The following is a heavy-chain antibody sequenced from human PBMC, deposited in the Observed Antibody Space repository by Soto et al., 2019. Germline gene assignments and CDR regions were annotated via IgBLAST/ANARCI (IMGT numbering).Heavy chain of an antibody. CDR1: GFAFSNYE. CDR2: ISLSGSTI. D-gene: IGHD3-3*02. Sequence: GGSLRLSCAASGFAFSNYEMNWARQAPGEGLEWVSYISLSGSTIYYADSVKGRFTISRDDAKNSLYLQMDSLRADDTAVYYCARESFSASPNFFDYWGQGTLVTVSS. J-gene: IGHJ4*02. CDR3: ARESFSASPNFFDY. V-gene: IGHV3-48*03.